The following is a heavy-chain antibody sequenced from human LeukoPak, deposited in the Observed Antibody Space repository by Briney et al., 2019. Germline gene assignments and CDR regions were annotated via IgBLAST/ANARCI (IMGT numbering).Heavy chain of an antibody. D-gene: IGHD2-2*01. CDR1: GFTFSSYG. J-gene: IGHJ4*02. Sequence: GRSLRLSCAASGFTFSSYGMHWVRQAPGKGLEWVAVIWYDGSNKYYADSVNGRFTISRDNSKNTLYLQINRLRAEDTAVYYCAKARWDIIIVPSSYYFDYWGQGTLVTVSS. V-gene: IGHV3-33*06. CDR2: IWYDGSNK. CDR3: AKARWDIIIVPSSYYFDY.